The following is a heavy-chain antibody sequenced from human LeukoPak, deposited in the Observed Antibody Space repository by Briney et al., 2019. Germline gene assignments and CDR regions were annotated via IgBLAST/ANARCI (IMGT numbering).Heavy chain of an antibody. CDR3: ARDRESTDTGYYFPSYIDY. Sequence: PSQTLSLTSTVSGCSISSGDSYWSWIRHPPGNGLELFGHIYYSGTTHYNPSPTCRRTMSVDTSKSQFSLKLSTVSAADTAVFYCARDRESTDTGYYFPSYIDYWGQGILVTVSS. CDR2: IYYSGTT. D-gene: IGHD3-22*01. V-gene: IGHV4-30-4*01. J-gene: IGHJ4*02. CDR1: GCSISSGDSY.